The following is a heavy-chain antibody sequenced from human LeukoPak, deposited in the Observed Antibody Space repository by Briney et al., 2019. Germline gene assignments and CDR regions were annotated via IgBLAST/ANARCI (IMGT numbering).Heavy chain of an antibody. CDR3: AKAMSTDHYDSRGFYRVDFDS. J-gene: IGHJ4*02. V-gene: IGHV3-23*01. D-gene: IGHD3-22*01. CDR1: GFTFSTDA. Sequence: GGSLRLSCAATGFTFSTDAMSWVRQAPGKGLEWVSALTNSGGSGGVTYYADSVKGRFIISRDNSKSTLYLQLSSLRAEDTAVYYCAKAMSTDHYDSRGFYRVDFDSWGQGTLVTVSS. CDR2: LTNSGGSGGVT.